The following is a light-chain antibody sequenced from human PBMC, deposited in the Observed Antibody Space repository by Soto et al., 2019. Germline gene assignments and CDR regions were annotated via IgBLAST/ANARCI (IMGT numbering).Light chain of an antibody. V-gene: IGLV2-14*01. CDR3: SSYTSSSTLVV. CDR2: DVS. J-gene: IGLJ2*01. Sequence: QSALTQPASVSGSPGQSITISCTGTSSDVGGYNYVSWYQQHPGKAPKVMIYDVSNRPSGVSNRFSGSKSGNTASLTISELQAEDEADYYCSSYTSSSTLVVFGGGTKLTVL. CDR1: SSDVGGYNY.